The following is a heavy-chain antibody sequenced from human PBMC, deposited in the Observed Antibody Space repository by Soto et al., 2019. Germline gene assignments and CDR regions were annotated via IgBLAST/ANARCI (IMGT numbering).Heavy chain of an antibody. CDR3: AKEGYGGYFAY. V-gene: IGHV3-30*18. CDR2: ISYDGSNK. CDR1: GFTFSSYG. J-gene: IGHJ4*02. D-gene: IGHD4-17*01. Sequence: QVQLVESGGGVVQPGRSLRLSCAASGFTFSSYGMHWVRQAPGKGLEWVAVISYDGSNKYYADSVKGRFTISRDNSKNTLYLQMNSLRAEDTAVYYCAKEGYGGYFAYWGQGTLVTVSS.